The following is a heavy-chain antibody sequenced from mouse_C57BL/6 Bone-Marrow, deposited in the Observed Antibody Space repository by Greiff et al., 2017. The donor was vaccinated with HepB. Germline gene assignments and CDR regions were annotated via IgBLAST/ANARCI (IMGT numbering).Heavy chain of an antibody. Sequence: QVQLQQPGAELVKPGASVKLSCKASGYTFTSYWMHWVKQKPGQGLEWIGMIHPNSGSTNYNEKFKSKATLTVDKSSSTTYMHLRSLTSEDAAVYYCARPWSLRPWFGYWGQGTLVTVSA. CDR3: ARPWSLRPWFGY. J-gene: IGHJ3*01. D-gene: IGHD2-12*01. V-gene: IGHV1-64*01. CDR1: GYTFTSYW. CDR2: IHPNSGST.